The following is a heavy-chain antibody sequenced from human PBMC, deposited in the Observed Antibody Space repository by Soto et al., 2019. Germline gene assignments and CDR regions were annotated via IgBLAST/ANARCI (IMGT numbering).Heavy chain of an antibody. CDR2: IYWDDDK. V-gene: IGHV2-5*02. Sequence: GSGPTLVNPTQTLTLTCTFSGFSLSTSGVGVGWIRQPPGKALEWLALIYWDDDKRYSPSLKSRLTITKDTSKNQVVLTMTNMDPVDTATYYCAHIRLAYCGGDCYSPPGFDYWGQGTLVTVSS. CDR3: AHIRLAYCGGDCYSPPGFDY. CDR1: GFSLSTSGVG. J-gene: IGHJ4*02. D-gene: IGHD2-21*02.